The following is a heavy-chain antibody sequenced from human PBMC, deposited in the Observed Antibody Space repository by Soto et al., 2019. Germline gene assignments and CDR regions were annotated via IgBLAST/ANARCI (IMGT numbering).Heavy chain of an antibody. D-gene: IGHD6-19*01. J-gene: IGHJ4*02. CDR3: ATASGWPPTLDY. CDR1: GYTLTELS. Sequence: ASVKVSCKVSGYTLTELSMHWVRQAPGKGLEWMGGFDPEDGETVYAQKFQGRVTMTEDTSTDTAYMELSSLRSEDTAVYYCATASGWPPTLDYWGQGTLVTVSS. CDR2: FDPEDGET. V-gene: IGHV1-24*01.